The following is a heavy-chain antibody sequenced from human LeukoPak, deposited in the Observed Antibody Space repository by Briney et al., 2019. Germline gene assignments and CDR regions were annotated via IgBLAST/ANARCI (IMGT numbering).Heavy chain of an antibody. V-gene: IGHV4-59*01. J-gene: IGHJ4*02. CDR1: GGSIGSYY. D-gene: IGHD3-3*01. Sequence: SETLSLTCTVSGGSIGSYYWSWIRQPPGKGLEWIGYIYYSGSTNHNPSLKSRVTISVDTSKNQFSLKLSSVTAADTAVYYCARAPWGRSDFWSGHPHYFDYWGQGTLVTVSS. CDR3: ARAPWGRSDFWSGHPHYFDY. CDR2: IYYSGST.